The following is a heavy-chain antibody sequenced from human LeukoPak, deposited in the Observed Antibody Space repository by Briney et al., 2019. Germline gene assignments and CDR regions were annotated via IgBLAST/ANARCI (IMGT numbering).Heavy chain of an antibody. CDR2: ISAYNGNT. J-gene: IGHJ6*03. CDR3: ARWRFSSWYYYYYYYMDV. V-gene: IGHV1-18*01. Sequence: GASVKVSCKASGYTFTSYGISWVRQAPGQGLEWMGWISAYNGNTNYAQKLQGRVTMTTDTSTSTAYMELRSLRSDDTAVYYCARWRFSSWYYYYYYYMDVWGKGTTVTISS. D-gene: IGHD6-13*01. CDR1: GYTFTSYG.